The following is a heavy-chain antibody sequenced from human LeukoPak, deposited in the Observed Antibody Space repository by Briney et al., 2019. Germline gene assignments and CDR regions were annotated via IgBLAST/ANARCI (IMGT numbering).Heavy chain of an antibody. J-gene: IGHJ4*02. V-gene: IGHV3-30*02. CDR1: GFTFSSYG. Sequence: PGGSLRLSCAASGFTFSSYGMHWVRQAPGKGLGWVAFIRYDGSNKHYADSVKGRFTISRDNSKNTLYLQMNSLRAEDTAVYYCAKASTYYDILTGYFDYWGQGTLVTVSS. D-gene: IGHD3-9*01. CDR2: IRYDGSNK. CDR3: AKASTYYDILTGYFDY.